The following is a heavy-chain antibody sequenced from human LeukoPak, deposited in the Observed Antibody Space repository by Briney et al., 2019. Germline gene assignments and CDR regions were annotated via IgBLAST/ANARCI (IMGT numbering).Heavy chain of an antibody. D-gene: IGHD3-10*01. CDR2: FDPEDGET. J-gene: IGHJ3*02. CDR3: ATDILPPDAFDI. V-gene: IGHV1-24*01. CDR1: GYTFANYA. Sequence: ASVKVSCKASGYTFANYAMNWVRQAPGKGLEWMGGFDPEDGETIYAQKFQGRVTMTEDTSTDTAYMELSSLRSEDTAVYYCATDILPPDAFDIWGQGTMVTVSS.